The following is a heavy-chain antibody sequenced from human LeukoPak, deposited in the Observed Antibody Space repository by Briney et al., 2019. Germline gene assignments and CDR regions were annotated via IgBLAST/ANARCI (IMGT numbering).Heavy chain of an antibody. J-gene: IGHJ6*03. V-gene: IGHV3-7*01. CDR2: IKQDGSEK. CDR3: ARTGYSYGLVGYYYMDV. D-gene: IGHD5-18*01. Sequence: GGSLRLSCAASGFTFSSYWMSWVRQAPGKGLEWVANIKQDGSEKYYVDSVKGRFTISRDNAKNSLYLQMNSLRAEDTAVYYCARTGYSYGLVGYYYMDVWGKGTTVTISS. CDR1: GFTFSSYW.